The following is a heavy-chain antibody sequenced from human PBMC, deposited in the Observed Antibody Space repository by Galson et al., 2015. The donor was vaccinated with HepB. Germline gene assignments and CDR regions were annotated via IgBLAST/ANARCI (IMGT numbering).Heavy chain of an antibody. J-gene: IGHJ4*02. CDR2: ITPSGDNT. Sequence: SLRLSCAASGFTFSYYAMSCVRQAPGKGLEWVSAITPSGDNTFSADSMKGRFTISRDNSRNTLFLHMNSLRADDTAIYFCAKVFPEKTDGWYRQALYYFDSWGQGTRVTVSS. D-gene: IGHD6-19*01. CDR3: AKVFPEKTDGWYRQALYYFDS. V-gene: IGHV3-23*01. CDR1: GFTFSYYA.